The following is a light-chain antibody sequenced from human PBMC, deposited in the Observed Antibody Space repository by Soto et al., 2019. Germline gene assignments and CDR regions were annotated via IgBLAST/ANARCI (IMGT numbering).Light chain of an antibody. CDR1: SSNIGSNY. V-gene: IGLV1-47*01. Sequence: QSVLTQAASASGSPGQRVTNSCSGSSSNIGSNYVYWYQQLPGTAPKLLIYRNNQRPSGVPDRFSGSKSGTSDSLAISGLRSEDEADYYCAAWDDSLSGVVFGGGTKLTVL. J-gene: IGLJ2*01. CDR2: RNN. CDR3: AAWDDSLSGVV.